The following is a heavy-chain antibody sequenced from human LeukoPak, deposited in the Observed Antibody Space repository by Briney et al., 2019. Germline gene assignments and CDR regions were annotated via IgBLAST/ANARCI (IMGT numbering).Heavy chain of an antibody. Sequence: PGGSLRLSCAASGFTFSNYAMHWVRQAPGKGLEWVSAVSGSGDSTYYADSVKGRFTISRDNSKDTLYLQMNSLRAEDTAVYYCVKWRGLRYFDLWGRGTLVTVSS. D-gene: IGHD3-10*01. CDR1: GFTFSNYA. J-gene: IGHJ2*01. CDR3: VKWRGLRYFDL. CDR2: VSGSGDST. V-gene: IGHV3-23*01.